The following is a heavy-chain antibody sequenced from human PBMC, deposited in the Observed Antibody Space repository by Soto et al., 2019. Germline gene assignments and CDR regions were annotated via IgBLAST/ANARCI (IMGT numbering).Heavy chain of an antibody. CDR1: GFYLSTSGVG. Sequence: QIILKESDPTLVKPTQTLTLTCTFSGFYLSTSGVGVGWIRQPPGKALEWLALIYWDDDKRYSPSLRSRLTITKDISKHQVVRTMTNMDPVDTATYYCAHLNSGRYYFDYWGQGTLVTVSS. J-gene: IGHJ4*02. CDR2: IYWDDDK. CDR3: AHLNSGRYYFDY. V-gene: IGHV2-5*02. D-gene: IGHD1-26*01.